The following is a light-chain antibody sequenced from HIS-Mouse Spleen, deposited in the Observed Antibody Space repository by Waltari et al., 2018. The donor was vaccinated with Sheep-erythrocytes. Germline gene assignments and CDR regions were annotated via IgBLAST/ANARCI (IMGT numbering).Light chain of an antibody. CDR2: AAS. CDR3: QQSYSNPQFT. CDR1: QSISSY. V-gene: IGKV1-39*01. Sequence: DIQMTQSPSSLSASVGDRVTITCRASQSISSYLNWYQQKPEKAPKLLIYAASSLQSGVPSRFSGRGSGTDLTLTITSQPPEDLATYYYQQSYSNPQFTFGPGTKVDIK. J-gene: IGKJ3*01.